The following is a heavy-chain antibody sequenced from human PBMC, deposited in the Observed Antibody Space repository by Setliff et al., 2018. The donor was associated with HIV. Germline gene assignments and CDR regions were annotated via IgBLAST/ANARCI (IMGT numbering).Heavy chain of an antibody. CDR3: ATWGGSPDGYFYYYMDV. D-gene: IGHD1-26*01. V-gene: IGHV1-2*02. CDR2: FNPDTYAS. J-gene: IGHJ6*03. Sequence: ASVKVSCKASGYTFIDYYIHWVRQAPGQGLEWMGWFNPDTYASNYAQKFQGRVTMTRDRAISTVYMELSRLRSDDTAVFYCATWGGSPDGYFYYYMDVWGKGTMVTVSS. CDR1: GYTFIDYY.